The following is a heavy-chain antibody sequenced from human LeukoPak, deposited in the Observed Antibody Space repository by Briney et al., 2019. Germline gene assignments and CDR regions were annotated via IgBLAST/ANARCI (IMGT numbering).Heavy chain of an antibody. V-gene: IGHV1-18*01. CDR1: GDTFTSYG. CDR2: ISAYNGNR. Sequence: GASVKVSCKASGDTFTSYGISWVRQAPGQGLEWMGWISAYNGNRNYAQKLQGRVTMTTDTSTSTAYMELRSLRSDDTAVYYCARVFARDTAMVKESYYYYGMDVWGQGTTVTVSS. CDR3: ARVFARDTAMVKESYYYYGMDV. D-gene: IGHD5-18*01. J-gene: IGHJ6*02.